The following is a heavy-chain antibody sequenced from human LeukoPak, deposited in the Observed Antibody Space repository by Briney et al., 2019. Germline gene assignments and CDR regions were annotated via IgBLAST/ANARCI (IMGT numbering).Heavy chain of an antibody. D-gene: IGHD3-16*02. Sequence: FAPEDGETIYAQKFQGRVTMTEDTSTDTAYMELSSLRSEDTAVYYCATIFSVWGSYRYHDYWGQGTLVTVSS. V-gene: IGHV1-24*01. CDR2: FAPEDGET. J-gene: IGHJ4*02. CDR3: ATIFSVWGSYRYHDY.